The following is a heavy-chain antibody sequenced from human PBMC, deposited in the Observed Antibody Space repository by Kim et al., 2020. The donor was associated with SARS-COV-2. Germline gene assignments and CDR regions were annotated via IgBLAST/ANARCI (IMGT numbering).Heavy chain of an antibody. D-gene: IGHD1-1*01. V-gene: IGHV4-39*01. Sequence: SETLSLTCTVSGGSISSSSYYWGWIRQPPGKGLEWIASIYYSGSTYYNPSLKSRVTMSVDTSKNQFSLQLISVTAADTAVYYCARLPYNIAQFDYWGQGT. CDR1: GGSISSSSYY. CDR3: ARLPYNIAQFDY. CDR2: IYYSGST. J-gene: IGHJ4*02.